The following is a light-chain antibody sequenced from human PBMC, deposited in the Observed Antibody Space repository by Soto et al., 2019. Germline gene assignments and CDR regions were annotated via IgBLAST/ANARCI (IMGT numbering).Light chain of an antibody. Sequence: EIVLTQSPGALSLSPGERVTLSCRASQSVSSTYLTWYQQRPGQSPRLLIYGASIRAPGIPDRFSGTGSGTDFTLTISRLEAEDFAVYYCHHYDTSVWTVGQGTKIEIK. CDR3: HHYDTSVWT. V-gene: IGKV3-20*01. CDR1: QSVSSTY. CDR2: GAS. J-gene: IGKJ1*01.